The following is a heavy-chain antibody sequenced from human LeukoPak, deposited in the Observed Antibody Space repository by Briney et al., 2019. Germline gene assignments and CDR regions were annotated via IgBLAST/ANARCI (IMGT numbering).Heavy chain of an antibody. CDR3: ARGEDSRGYYYGMDV. V-gene: IGHV1-8*01. D-gene: IGHD2-15*01. CDR2: MNPNSGNT. J-gene: IGHJ6*02. Sequence: SSVKVSCKASGYTFTSYDINWVRQATGQGLEWMGWMNPNSGNTGYAQKFHGRVTMTRNSSISTAYMELSSLRSEDTAVYYCARGEDSRGYYYGMDVWGQGTTVTVSS. CDR1: GYTFTSYD.